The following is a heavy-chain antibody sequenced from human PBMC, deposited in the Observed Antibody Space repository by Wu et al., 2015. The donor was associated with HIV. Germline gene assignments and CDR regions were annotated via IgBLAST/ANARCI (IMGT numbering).Heavy chain of an antibody. CDR1: GYTFTSYD. Sequence: QVQLVQSGAEVKKPGASVKVSCKASGYTFTSYDINWVRQATGQGLEWMGWINPNSGNTGYAQKFQGRVTMTRNTSINTAYMELSSLRSDDTAVYYCARGWPWYDSSGYRVDPVGQGTLVTVSS. V-gene: IGHV1-8*01. CDR2: INPNSGNT. J-gene: IGHJ5*02. CDR3: ARGWPWYDSSGYRVDP. D-gene: IGHD3-22*01.